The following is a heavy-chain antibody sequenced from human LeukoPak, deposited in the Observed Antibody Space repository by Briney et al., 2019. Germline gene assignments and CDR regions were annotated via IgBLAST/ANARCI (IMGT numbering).Heavy chain of an antibody. CDR2: MNPNSGNA. J-gene: IGHJ6*03. Sequence: ASVKVSCKASGYSFTSYDITWVRQVTGQGLEWMGWMNPNSGNAAYAQKFQGRVTITRNTSISTAFMELSSLRSEDTAVYYCARRAVGNSYYYSMDVWGKGTTVTVSS. V-gene: IGHV1-8*01. CDR1: GYSFTSYD. D-gene: IGHD6-19*01. CDR3: ARRAVGNSYYYSMDV.